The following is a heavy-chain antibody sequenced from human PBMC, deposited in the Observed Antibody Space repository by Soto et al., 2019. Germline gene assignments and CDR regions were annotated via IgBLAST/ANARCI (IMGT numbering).Heavy chain of an antibody. D-gene: IGHD3-22*01. CDR3: ARTSGRYYDSSGYLGY. Sequence: ASVKVSCKASGYTFTGYYMHWLRQAPGQGLEWMGWINPNSGGTNYAQKFQGRVTMTRDTSISTAYMELSRLRSDDTAVYYCARTSGRYYDSSGYLGYWGQGTLVTVSS. V-gene: IGHV1-2*02. CDR1: GYTFTGYY. CDR2: INPNSGGT. J-gene: IGHJ4*02.